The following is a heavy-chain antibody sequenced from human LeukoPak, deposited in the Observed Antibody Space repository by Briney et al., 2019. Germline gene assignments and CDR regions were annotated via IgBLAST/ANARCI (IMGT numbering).Heavy chain of an antibody. J-gene: IGHJ4*02. CDR3: AKGGYFSFDY. CDR2: ISRSSRHV. D-gene: IGHD1-26*01. Sequence: GGSLRLSCAASGFTFSDYSLNWVRQAPGQGLEWVSSISRSSRHVYYADSVKGRFTISRDNSKNTLYLQMNSLRAEDTAVYYCAKGGYFSFDYWGQGTLVAVSS. CDR1: GFTFSDYS. V-gene: IGHV3-21*04.